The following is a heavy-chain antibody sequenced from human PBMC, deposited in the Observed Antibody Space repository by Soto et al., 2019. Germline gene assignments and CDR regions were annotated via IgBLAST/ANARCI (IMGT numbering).Heavy chain of an antibody. CDR1: GYPFTHYG. V-gene: IGHV1-18*01. Sequence: QVQLVQSGAEVKKPGASVKVSCQTSGYPFTHYGIGWVRQAPGLGLEWMGWISPYNGNTNYAQNLQGRVTLTTATSTSTVFLEVRSLKSEDTPVYYCARDHSFDRNYCYGIDVWGQGTTITVSS. J-gene: IGHJ6*02. CDR2: ISPYNGNT. D-gene: IGHD3-10*01. CDR3: ARDHSFDRNYCYGIDV.